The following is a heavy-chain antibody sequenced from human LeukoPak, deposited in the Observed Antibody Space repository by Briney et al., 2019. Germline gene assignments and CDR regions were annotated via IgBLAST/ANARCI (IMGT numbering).Heavy chain of an antibody. V-gene: IGHV1-69*01. Sequence: GASVKVSCKASGGTFSSYAISWVRQAPGQGLGWMGGIIPIFGTANYAQKFQGRVTITADESTSTAYMELSSLRSEDTAVYYCASDSLYDYGDYEVPRKDLYYFDYWGQGTLVTVSS. J-gene: IGHJ4*02. CDR1: GGTFSSYA. CDR2: IIPIFGTA. D-gene: IGHD4-17*01. CDR3: ASDSLYDYGDYEVPRKDLYYFDY.